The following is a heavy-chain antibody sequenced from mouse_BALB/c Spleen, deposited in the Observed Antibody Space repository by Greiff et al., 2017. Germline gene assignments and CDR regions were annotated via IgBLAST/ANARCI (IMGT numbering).Heavy chain of an antibody. V-gene: IGHV2-2*02. J-gene: IGHJ1*01. Sequence: VKLVESGPGLVQPSQSLSITCTVSGFSLTSYGVHWVRQSPGKGLEWLGVIWSGGSTDYNAAFISRLSISKDNSKSQVFFKMNSLQANDTAIYYCARYSTMIPWYFDVWGAGTTVTVSS. CDR3: ARYSTMIPWYFDV. CDR1: GFSLTSYG. CDR2: IWSGGST. D-gene: IGHD2-4*01.